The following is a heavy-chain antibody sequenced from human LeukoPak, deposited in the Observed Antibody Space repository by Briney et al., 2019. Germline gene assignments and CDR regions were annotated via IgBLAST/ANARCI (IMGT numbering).Heavy chain of an antibody. Sequence: PSETLSLTCTVSGGSISSYYWSWIRQPPGKGLEWIGEINHSGSTNYNPSLKSRVTISVDTSKNQFSLKLSSVTAADTAVYYCARGRTTVTTRYYYDSRGFDYWGQGTLVTVSS. D-gene: IGHD3-22*01. CDR2: INHSGST. CDR3: ARGRTTVTTRYYYDSRGFDY. V-gene: IGHV4-34*01. J-gene: IGHJ4*02. CDR1: GGSISSYY.